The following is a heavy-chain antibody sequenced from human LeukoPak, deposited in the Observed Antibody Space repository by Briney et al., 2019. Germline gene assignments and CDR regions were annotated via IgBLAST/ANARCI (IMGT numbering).Heavy chain of an antibody. J-gene: IGHJ2*01. CDR1: GFTVGSKY. CDR3: ATVGDHYHWYLDL. D-gene: IGHD3-10*01. CDR2: IYSGSST. V-gene: IGHV3-53*01. Sequence: GGSLRFSCAASGFTVGSKYMNWVRQAPGKGLEWVSIIYSGSSTYYADSVKGRFTVSRDDSKTTLYLQMNSLRADDTAMYYCATVGDHYHWYLDLWGRGTLVSVSS.